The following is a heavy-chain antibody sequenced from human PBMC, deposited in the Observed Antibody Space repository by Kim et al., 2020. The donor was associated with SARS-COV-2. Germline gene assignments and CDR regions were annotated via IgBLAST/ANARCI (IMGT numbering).Heavy chain of an antibody. CDR3: ARGDRVGYYLDY. D-gene: IGHD3-3*01. CDR1: GFIFSDYW. Sequence: GGSLRLSCAASGFIFSDYWMHWVRQAPGNGLVWVSRIYTDGTRTAYADSVTGRFTISRDNAKNTVYLQMNSLRAEDTAVYYCARGDRVGYYLDYWGHGILVTVSS. J-gene: IGHJ4*01. V-gene: IGHV3-74*01. CDR2: IYTDGTRT.